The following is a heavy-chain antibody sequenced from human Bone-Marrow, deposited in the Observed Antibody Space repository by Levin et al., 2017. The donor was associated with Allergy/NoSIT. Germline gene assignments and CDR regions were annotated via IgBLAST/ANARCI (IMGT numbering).Heavy chain of an antibody. Sequence: GGSLRLSCKASGFTFSSISMNWVRQAPGKGLEWLSFIDRNSVSVYYADSVKGRFTISRDNDENTLYLQMRALRAEDTAFYYCVRDVGFDPWGQGTLVTVSS. CDR3: VRDVGFDP. V-gene: IGHV3-48*04. CDR1: GFTFSSIS. CDR2: IDRNSVSV. J-gene: IGHJ5*02.